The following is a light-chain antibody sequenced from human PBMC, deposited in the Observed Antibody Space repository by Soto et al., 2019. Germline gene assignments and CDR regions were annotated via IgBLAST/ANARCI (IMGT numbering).Light chain of an antibody. V-gene: IGKV1-5*01. CDR3: QQYNSYPWT. CDR2: HAS. J-gene: IGKJ1*01. CDR1: QFISSW. Sequence: DIQMTQSPSTLSASVGDRVTITCRASQFISSWLAWYQQKPGKVPKLLIFHASNLESGVPPRFSGSGSGTEFTLTISSLQPDDFATYYCQQYNSYPWTFGQGTKVEI.